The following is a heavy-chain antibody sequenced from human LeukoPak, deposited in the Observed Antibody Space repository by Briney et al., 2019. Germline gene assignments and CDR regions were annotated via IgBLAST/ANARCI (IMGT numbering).Heavy chain of an antibody. D-gene: IGHD1-26*01. CDR2: ITSDGSST. Sequence: GGSLRLSCAASGFTFSSYWMHWVRQAPGKGLVCVSRITSDGSSTSYADSVRGRFTISRDNAKNTVYLQMDSLRAEDTAVYYCARDLTGAVFDFWGQGTLVTVSS. J-gene: IGHJ4*02. CDR3: ARDLTGAVFDF. CDR1: GFTFSSYW. V-gene: IGHV3-74*01.